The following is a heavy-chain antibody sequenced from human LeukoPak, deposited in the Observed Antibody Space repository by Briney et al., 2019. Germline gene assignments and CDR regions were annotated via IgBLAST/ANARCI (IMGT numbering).Heavy chain of an antibody. CDR3: ARLKQWLDY. CDR2: IYYSGST. Sequence: SETLSLTCTVSGGSISSYHWSWIRQPPGKGLEWIGYIYYSGSTNYNPSLKSRVTISVDTSKNQFSLKLSSVTAADTAVYYCARLKQWLDYWGQGTLVTVSS. D-gene: IGHD6-19*01. J-gene: IGHJ4*02. V-gene: IGHV4-59*08. CDR1: GGSISSYH.